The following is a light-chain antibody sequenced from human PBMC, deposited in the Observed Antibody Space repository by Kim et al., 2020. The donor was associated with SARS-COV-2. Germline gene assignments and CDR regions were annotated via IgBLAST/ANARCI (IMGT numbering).Light chain of an antibody. V-gene: IGKV3-20*01. J-gene: IGKJ2*02. Sequence: SPGERATLSCRASQSVSSSYFAWYQQKPGQAPRLLIYGASSRATGIPDRFSGSGSGTDFTLTISRLAPEDFAVYYCQQYGSSLRGTFGQGTKLEI. CDR1: QSVSSSY. CDR3: QQYGSSLRGT. CDR2: GAS.